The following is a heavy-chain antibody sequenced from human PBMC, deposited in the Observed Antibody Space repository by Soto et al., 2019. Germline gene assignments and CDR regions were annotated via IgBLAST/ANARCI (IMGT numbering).Heavy chain of an antibody. D-gene: IGHD5-12*01. J-gene: IGHJ6*02. Sequence: EVQLLESGGGLVQPGGSLRLSCAASGFTFSSYAMSWVRQAPGKGLEWVSAISGRGGSTYYADSVKGRFTISRDTSKNTLYLQMNRLRAEDTAVYYCAKAYSGYDYSEFTYYYYGMDVWGQGTTVTVSS. CDR2: ISGRGGST. CDR3: AKAYSGYDYSEFTYYYYGMDV. V-gene: IGHV3-23*01. CDR1: GFTFSSYA.